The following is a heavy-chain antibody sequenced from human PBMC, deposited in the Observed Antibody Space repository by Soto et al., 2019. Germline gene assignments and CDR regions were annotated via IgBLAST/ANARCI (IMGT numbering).Heavy chain of an antibody. CDR2: INPSGGST. Sequence: ASLKVSCKASGYTFTSYYIHWVRQAPGQGLEWKGKINPSGGSTSYAQKFQGRVTMTRDTSTSTVYMELSSLRSEDTAVYYCARDYDYIWGSYRIDYWGQGTLVTVSS. V-gene: IGHV1-46*03. CDR1: GYTFTSYY. CDR3: ARDYDYIWGSYRIDY. J-gene: IGHJ4*02. D-gene: IGHD3-16*02.